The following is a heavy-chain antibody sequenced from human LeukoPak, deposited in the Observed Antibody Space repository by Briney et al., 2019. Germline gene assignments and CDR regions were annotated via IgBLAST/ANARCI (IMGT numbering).Heavy chain of an antibody. CDR3: ARAYNSGWYDY. J-gene: IGHJ4*02. CDR2: IYTRGST. V-gene: IGHV4-4*07. Sequence: LETLSLTCTVSGGSFSSYYWNWIRQPAGKGLEWIGRIYTRGSTNYNPPLKSRLTMSVDTSKKQFSLNLSSVTAADTAVYYCARAYNSGWYDYWGQGTLVTVSS. D-gene: IGHD6-19*01. CDR1: GGSFSSYY.